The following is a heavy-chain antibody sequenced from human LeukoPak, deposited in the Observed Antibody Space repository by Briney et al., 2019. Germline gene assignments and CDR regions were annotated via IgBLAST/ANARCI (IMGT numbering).Heavy chain of an antibody. Sequence: SETLSLTCDVSGGSVTSTNWWTWFRQPPGKGLEWIGEVHLDGRTNYNPSLKSRLVMSADLPENHISLKLTSVTAADTAVYYCARDIVATNGGAFDIWGQGTMVTVSS. J-gene: IGHJ3*02. CDR1: GGSVTSTNW. CDR2: VHLDGRT. CDR3: ARDIVATNGGAFDI. V-gene: IGHV4-4*02. D-gene: IGHD5-12*01.